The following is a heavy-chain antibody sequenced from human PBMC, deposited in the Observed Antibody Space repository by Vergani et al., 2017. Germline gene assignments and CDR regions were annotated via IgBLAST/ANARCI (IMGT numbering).Heavy chain of an antibody. CDR3: ARDPFSAATVTLLGYYDYGMDV. Sequence: EVQLVESGGGLVKPGGSLRLSCAASGFTFSSYSMNWVRQAPGKGLEWVSSISSSSSYIYYADSVKGRFTISRDNAKNSLYLQMNSLRAEDTAVYYCARDPFSAATVTLLGYYDYGMDVWVQGTTVTVSS. CDR2: ISSSSSYI. D-gene: IGHD4-17*01. J-gene: IGHJ6*02. V-gene: IGHV3-21*01. CDR1: GFTFSSYS.